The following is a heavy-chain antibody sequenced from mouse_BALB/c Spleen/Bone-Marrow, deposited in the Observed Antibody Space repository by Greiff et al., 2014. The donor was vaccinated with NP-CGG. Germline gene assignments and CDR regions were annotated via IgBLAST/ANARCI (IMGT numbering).Heavy chain of an antibody. D-gene: IGHD2-3*01. CDR1: GFNIKDTY. J-gene: IGHJ4*01. CDR3: ARGLLQYYYAMDY. CDR2: IDPANGNT. V-gene: IGHV14-3*02. Sequence: VQLQQPGAELVKPGASVKLSCTASGFNIKDTYMHWVKQRPEQGLEWIGRIDPANGNTKYDPKFQGKATITADTSSNTAYLQLSSLTPEDTAVYYCARGLLQYYYAMDYWGQGTSVTVSS.